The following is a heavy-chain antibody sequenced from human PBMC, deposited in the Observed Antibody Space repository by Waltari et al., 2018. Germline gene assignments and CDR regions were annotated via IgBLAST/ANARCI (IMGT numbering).Heavy chain of an antibody. CDR1: GGTFSSYA. D-gene: IGHD3-16*02. J-gene: IGHJ6*02. CDR2: IIPIFGTA. Sequence: QVQLVQSGAEVKKPGSSVKVSCKASGGTFSSYAISWVRQAPGQGLEWMGGIIPIFGTANTAQKFQGRVTITTDESTSTAYMELSSLRSEDTAVYYCATRIMITFGGVIVRPLPLYYYGMDVWGQGTTVTVSS. V-gene: IGHV1-69*05. CDR3: ATRIMITFGGVIVRPLPLYYYGMDV.